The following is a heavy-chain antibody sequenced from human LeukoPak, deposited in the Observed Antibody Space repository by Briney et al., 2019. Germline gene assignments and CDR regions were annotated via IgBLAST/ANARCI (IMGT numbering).Heavy chain of an antibody. Sequence: SETLSLTCTVSGGSISSYYWSWIRQPAGKGLEWIGRIYTSGSTNYNPSLKSRVTMSVDTSRNQFSLKLSSVTAADTAVYYCARDTDILTGYYPNWFDPWGQGTLVTVSS. CDR3: ARDTDILTGYYPNWFDP. CDR2: IYTSGST. CDR1: GGSISSYY. V-gene: IGHV4-4*07. D-gene: IGHD3-9*01. J-gene: IGHJ5*02.